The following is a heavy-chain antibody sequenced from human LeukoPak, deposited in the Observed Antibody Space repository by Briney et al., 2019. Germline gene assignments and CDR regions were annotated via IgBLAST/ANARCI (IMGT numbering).Heavy chain of an antibody. J-gene: IGHJ3*01. CDR2: INSDGSNT. CDR1: GFTFSSYW. V-gene: IGHV3-74*01. Sequence: GGSLRPSCTASGFTFSSYWMHWVRQAPGKGLVWVSRINSDGSNTKYADSVKGRFTISRDIAKNTLYLQMNSLRAEDTAVYFCARARGTTRNPLDSWGQGTVVTVSS. CDR3: ARARGTTRNPLDS. D-gene: IGHD1-1*01.